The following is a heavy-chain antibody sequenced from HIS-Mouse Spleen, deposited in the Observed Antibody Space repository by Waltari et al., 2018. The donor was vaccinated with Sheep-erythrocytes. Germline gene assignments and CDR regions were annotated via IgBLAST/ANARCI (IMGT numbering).Heavy chain of an antibody. V-gene: IGHV4-39*01. D-gene: IGHD3-22*01. CDR1: GGSISSSSYY. Sequence: QLQLQESGPGLVKPSETLSLTCTVSGGSISSSSYYWGWIRQPPGKGLEWIGSIYYSGSTYYNPSLKSRFTISVDTSKNRFSLKLSSVTAADTAVYYCARLYYYDSSGYYFDYWGQGTLVTVSS. CDR2: IYYSGST. J-gene: IGHJ4*02. CDR3: ARLYYYDSSGYYFDY.